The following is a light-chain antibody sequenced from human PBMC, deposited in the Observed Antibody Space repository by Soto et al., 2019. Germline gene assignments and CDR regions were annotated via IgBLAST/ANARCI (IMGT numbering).Light chain of an antibody. CDR2: DAS. CDR3: QQRSNWPRT. V-gene: IGKV1-5*01. J-gene: IGKJ1*01. Sequence: DIQMTQSPSTLSASVVDRVTISCRASQTISSWLAWYQQKPGKAPKLLIYDASSLESRVPSRFSGSGSGTDFTLTISSLEPEDLAVYYCQQRSNWPRTFGQGTKVDIK. CDR1: QTISSW.